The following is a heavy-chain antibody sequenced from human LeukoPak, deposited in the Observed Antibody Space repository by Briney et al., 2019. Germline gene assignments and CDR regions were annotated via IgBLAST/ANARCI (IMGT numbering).Heavy chain of an antibody. CDR3: ATALERQWLVLAYFDY. J-gene: IGHJ4*02. D-gene: IGHD6-19*01. CDR1: GYTLTELS. Sequence: ASVKVSCKVSGYTLTELSMHWVRQAPGKGLEWMGGFDPEDGETIYPQKFQGRVTMTEDTSTDTAYMELSSLRSEDTAVYYCATALERQWLVLAYFDYWGQGTLVTVSS. CDR2: FDPEDGET. V-gene: IGHV1-24*01.